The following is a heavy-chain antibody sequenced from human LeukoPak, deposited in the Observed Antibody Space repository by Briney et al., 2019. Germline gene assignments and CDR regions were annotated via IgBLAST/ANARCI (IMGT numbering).Heavy chain of an antibody. Sequence: ASVKVSCKASGYTFTSYGISWVRQAPGQGLEWKGWISAYNGNTNYAQKLQGRVTMTTDTSTSTAYMELRSLRSDDTAVYYCARGRAYYDFWRDFDYWGQGTLVTVSS. CDR3: ARGRAYYDFWRDFDY. CDR1: GYTFTSYG. CDR2: ISAYNGNT. V-gene: IGHV1-18*01. J-gene: IGHJ4*02. D-gene: IGHD3-3*01.